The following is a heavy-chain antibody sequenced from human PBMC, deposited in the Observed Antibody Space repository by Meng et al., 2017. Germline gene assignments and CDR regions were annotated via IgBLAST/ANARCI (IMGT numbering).Heavy chain of an antibody. CDR2: IIPIFATA. CDR1: GGTFSSYA. J-gene: IGHJ5*02. Sequence: QVGLVRHGAEVKKPGSSVKVSCKASGGTFSSYAISWVRQAPGQGLEWMGGIIPIFATANYAQKFQGRVTITADESTSTAYMELSSLRSEDTAVYYCAKEVDNWFDPWGQGTLVTVSS. D-gene: IGHD2-15*01. V-gene: IGHV1-69*01. CDR3: AKEVDNWFDP.